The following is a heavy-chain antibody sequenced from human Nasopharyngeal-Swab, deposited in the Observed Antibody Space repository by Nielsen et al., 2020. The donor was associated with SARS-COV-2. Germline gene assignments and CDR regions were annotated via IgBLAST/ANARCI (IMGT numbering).Heavy chain of an antibody. J-gene: IGHJ5*02. CDR3: AGGRRKRGYSYDCLDP. V-gene: IGHV3-33*01. D-gene: IGHD5-18*01. CDR2: IWYDGSNK. Sequence: WIRQPPGQGLEWVAVIWYDGSNKYYANSMKGRFTISRDNSKNTLYLQMNSLRAEDTAVYYCAGGRRKRGYSYDCLDPWGQGTLVTVSS.